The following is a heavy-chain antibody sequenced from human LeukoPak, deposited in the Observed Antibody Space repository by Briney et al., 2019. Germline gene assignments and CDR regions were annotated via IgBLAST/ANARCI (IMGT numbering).Heavy chain of an antibody. V-gene: IGHV3-49*03. D-gene: IGHD6-19*01. CDR1: GFTFGDYA. Sequence: GGSLRLSCTASGFTFGDYAMSWFRQAPGKGLEWVGFIRSKAYGGTTEYAASVKGRFTISRDDSKSIAYLQMNSLKTEDTAVYYCTRGHLLGGWSYNWFDPWGQGTLVTVSS. CDR2: IRSKAYGGTT. J-gene: IGHJ5*02. CDR3: TRGHLLGGWSYNWFDP.